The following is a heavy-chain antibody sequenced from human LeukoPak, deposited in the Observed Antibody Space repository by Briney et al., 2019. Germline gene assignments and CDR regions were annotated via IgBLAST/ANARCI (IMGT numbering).Heavy chain of an antibody. V-gene: IGHV3-30*18. CDR2: ISYDGSNK. CDR1: GFTFGSYG. CDR3: AKDQDYYFDY. J-gene: IGHJ4*02. Sequence: PGGSLRLSCAASGFTFGSYGMHWVRQAPGEGLEWVAVISYDGSNKYYADSVKGRFTISRDNSKNTLYLQMNSLRAEDTAVYYCAKDQDYYFDYWGQGTLVTVSS.